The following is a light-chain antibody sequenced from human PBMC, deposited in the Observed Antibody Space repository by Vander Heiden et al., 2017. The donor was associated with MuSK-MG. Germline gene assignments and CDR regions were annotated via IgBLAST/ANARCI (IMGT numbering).Light chain of an antibody. V-gene: IGLV3-1*01. CDR2: QDS. Sequence: SYELTQPPSVPVSPGQTASIPCAGANLGDKYACWYQQKPGQSPVMVIYQDSKRPAGIPERFSGSNSGNTATLTISGTQAMDEADYYCQAWDSSTVVFGGGTKLTVL. CDR1: NLGDKY. J-gene: IGLJ2*01. CDR3: QAWDSSTVV.